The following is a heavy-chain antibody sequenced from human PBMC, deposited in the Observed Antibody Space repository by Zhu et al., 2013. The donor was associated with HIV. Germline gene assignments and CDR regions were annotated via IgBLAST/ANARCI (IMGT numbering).Heavy chain of an antibody. D-gene: IGHD6-19*01. J-gene: IGHJ4*02. CDR3: AREKVAGHPLFDH. Sequence: QVQLVQSGAEVEKPGSSVKVSCKAPGGLFSSNGITWVRQAPGQGLELLGGIMPVFGTANYALKFQGRVTITADKSTNSVYMELRSLTLEDTAVYFCAREKVAGHPLFDHWGQGTLVTSPQ. CDR1: GGLFSSNG. CDR2: IMPVFGTA. V-gene: IGHV1-69*06.